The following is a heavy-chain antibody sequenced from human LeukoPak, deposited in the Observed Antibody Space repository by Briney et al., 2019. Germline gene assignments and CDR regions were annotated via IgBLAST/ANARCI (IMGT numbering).Heavy chain of an antibody. V-gene: IGHV3-23*01. CDR1: GFTFSTYA. Sequence: GGSLRLSCAASGFTFSTYAMSWVRQAPGKGLEWVSSISRSGDNTYYADSVKGRFTISRDSSKNTLYLQMNSLRAEDTAVYYCAKDFGDGFWTAYYDAFDIWGQGTMVTVSS. CDR2: ISRSGDNT. CDR3: AKDFGDGFWTAYYDAFDI. J-gene: IGHJ3*02. D-gene: IGHD3/OR15-3a*01.